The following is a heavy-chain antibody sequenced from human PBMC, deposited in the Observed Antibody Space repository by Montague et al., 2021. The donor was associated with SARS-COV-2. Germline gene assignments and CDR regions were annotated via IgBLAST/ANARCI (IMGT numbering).Heavy chain of an antibody. CDR3: ASHPVFQQLYS. D-gene: IGHD6-13*01. Sequence: SETLSLTCAVSGASVSSINWWSWVRQPPGRGLEWIAEIHHTGIINFNPSLRRRSLISLDSSKNQFSLTLNSVTAADTATYYCASHPVFQQLYSWGQGTLVSVS. V-gene: IGHV4-4*02. CDR2: IHHTGII. J-gene: IGHJ4*02. CDR1: GASVSSINW.